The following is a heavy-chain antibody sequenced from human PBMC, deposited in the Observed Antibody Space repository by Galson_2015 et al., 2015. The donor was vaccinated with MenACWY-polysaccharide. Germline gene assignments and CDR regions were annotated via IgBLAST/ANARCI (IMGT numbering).Heavy chain of an antibody. D-gene: IGHD5-24*01. V-gene: IGHV4-31*02. CDR3: ARAGKDGYKFDY. Sequence: IGYTYFSGSTYYTPSLASRVFMSMDTFNNQFSMRLLSVTAADTAVYYCARAGKDGYKFDYWGQGILVTVSS. J-gene: IGHJ4*02. CDR2: TYFSGST.